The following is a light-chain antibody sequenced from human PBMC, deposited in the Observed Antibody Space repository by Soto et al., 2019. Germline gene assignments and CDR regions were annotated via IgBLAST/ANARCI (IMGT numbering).Light chain of an antibody. CDR1: TGAVTIGYD. Sequence: QTVVTQEPSLTVSPGGTVTRTCASSTGAVTIGYDPNWFQQKPGQPPRSMIYRTRNKPSWTPARFSGSLLGGKAALTLSGVQPEDEAEYYCLLYYGDVGVFGGGTKLTVL. CDR2: RTR. CDR3: LLYYGDVGV. J-gene: IGLJ2*01. V-gene: IGLV7-43*01.